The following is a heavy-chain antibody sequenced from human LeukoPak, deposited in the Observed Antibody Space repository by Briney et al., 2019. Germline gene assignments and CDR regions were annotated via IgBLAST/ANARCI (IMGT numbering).Heavy chain of an antibody. CDR1: GYTFTDYY. J-gene: IGHJ4*02. Sequence: ASVKVSCKASGYTFTDYYMHWVRQAPGQGFEWMGWINPNDGDTNYAQKFQGRVSMTRDTSISTAHMEVSRLRSDDTAVYYCARANFLYCSSTTCLFDYWGQGTLVTVSS. D-gene: IGHD2-2*01. CDR3: ARANFLYCSSTTCLFDY. CDR2: INPNDGDT. V-gene: IGHV1-2*02.